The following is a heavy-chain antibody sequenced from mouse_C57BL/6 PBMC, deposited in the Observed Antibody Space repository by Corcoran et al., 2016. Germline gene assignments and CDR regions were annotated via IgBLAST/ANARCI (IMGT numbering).Heavy chain of an antibody. CDR1: GYTFTDYY. J-gene: IGHJ2*01. D-gene: IGHD4-1*01. Sequence: EVQLQQSGPELVKPGASVKISCKASGYTFTDYYMNWVKQSHGKSLEWIGDINPNNGGTSYNQKFKGKATLTVDKSSSTAYMELRSLTSEDSAVYYCAREGSNWAYYFDYWGQGTTLTVSS. CDR2: INPNNGGT. V-gene: IGHV1-26*01. CDR3: AREGSNWAYYFDY.